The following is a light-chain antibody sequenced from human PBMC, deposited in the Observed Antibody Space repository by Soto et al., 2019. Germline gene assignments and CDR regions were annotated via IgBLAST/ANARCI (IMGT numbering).Light chain of an antibody. CDR2: ATS. CDR3: QQTDDFPLT. Sequence: SVLASVGVTVTITCRASQGIYSRLAWCQQKPGKAPELLLYATSTLKNGVPSRFSGSGFGTDFTLSISSLQPEESASYYCQQTDDFPLTFGGGTKVDIK. CDR1: QGIYSR. J-gene: IGKJ4*01. V-gene: IGKV1D-12*01.